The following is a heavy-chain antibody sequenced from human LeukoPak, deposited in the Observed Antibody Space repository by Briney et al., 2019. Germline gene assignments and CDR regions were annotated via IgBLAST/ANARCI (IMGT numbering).Heavy chain of an antibody. CDR3: AFEGYYYDSSGYSDAFDI. Sequence: GGSLRLSCAASGFTFDDYTMHWVRHAPGKGLEWVSLISWDGGSTYYADSVKGRFTISRDNAKNSLYLQMNSLRAEDTAVYYCAFEGYYYDSSGYSDAFDIWGQGTMVTVSS. CDR2: ISWDGGST. CDR1: GFTFDDYT. D-gene: IGHD3-22*01. V-gene: IGHV3-43*01. J-gene: IGHJ3*02.